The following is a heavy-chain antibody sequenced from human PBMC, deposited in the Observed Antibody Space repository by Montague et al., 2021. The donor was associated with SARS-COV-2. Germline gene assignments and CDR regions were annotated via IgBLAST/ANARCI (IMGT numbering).Heavy chain of an antibody. CDR3: ARETMTGDAFDV. V-gene: IGHV4-59*12. J-gene: IGHJ3*01. Sequence: SETRSLTCAVSGGSISSSDWGWIRQPPGKGLEWIGFFYSSGITDSNPSFKSRVSISLDTSKNQVSLKLRSVTTADTAVYYCARETMTGDAFDVWGQGTMVTVSP. CDR2: FYSSGIT. CDR1: GGSISSSD. D-gene: IGHD1-14*01.